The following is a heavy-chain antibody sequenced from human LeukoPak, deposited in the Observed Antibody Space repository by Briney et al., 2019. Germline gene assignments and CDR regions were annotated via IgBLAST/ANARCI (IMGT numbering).Heavy chain of an antibody. D-gene: IGHD3-22*01. J-gene: IGHJ4*02. CDR3: ARGRDYYDSSGYYYTVSLSYYFDY. CDR2: IYSGGST. V-gene: IGHV3-66*01. CDR1: GFTFSSYS. Sequence: GGSLRLSCAASGFTFSSYSMNWVRQAPGKGLEWVSVIYSGGSTYYADSVKGRFTISRDNSKNTLYLQMNSLRAEDTAVYYCARGRDYYDSSGYYYTVSLSYYFDYWGQGTLVTVSS.